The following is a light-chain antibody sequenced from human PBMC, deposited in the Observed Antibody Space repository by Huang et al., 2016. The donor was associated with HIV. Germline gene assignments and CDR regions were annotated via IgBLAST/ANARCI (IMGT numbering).Light chain of an antibody. CDR3: MQGIHSWT. CDR2: EVS. J-gene: IGKJ1*01. Sequence: DIVMTQTPLSLSVTPGQPASISCKSSQSLLHSDGKTYWYWYLQKPGQSPQLLIYEVSVRFSGVPDRFSGSGSGTDFTLKISRVEAEDVGVYYCMQGIHSWTFGQGTKVEIK. V-gene: IGKV2-29*02. CDR1: QSLLHSDGKTY.